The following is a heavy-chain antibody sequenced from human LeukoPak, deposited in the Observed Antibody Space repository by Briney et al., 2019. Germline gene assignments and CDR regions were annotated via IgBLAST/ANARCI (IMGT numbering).Heavy chain of an antibody. CDR1: GFTFNSYW. CDR2: IKQDGSEK. Sequence: GGSLKLSCAASGFTFNSYWMSWVRQAPGKGLEWLANIKQDGSEKYYVDSVKGRFTISRDNAKNSLYLQMNGLRADDTALYYCTRDAFQSGPWTYRFDYWGQGTLVTVSS. CDR3: TRDAFQSGPWTYRFDY. J-gene: IGHJ4*02. V-gene: IGHV3-7*03. D-gene: IGHD3-16*02.